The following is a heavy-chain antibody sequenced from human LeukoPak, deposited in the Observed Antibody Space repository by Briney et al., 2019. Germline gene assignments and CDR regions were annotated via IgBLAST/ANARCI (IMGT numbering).Heavy chain of an antibody. D-gene: IGHD5-18*01. V-gene: IGHV3-21*01. CDR3: ARDHGYSYGFDY. CDR2: ISSSSSYI. Sequence: GGSLSPSCAASGFSSSSYSMNWVRQAPGEGRGWVSSISSSSSYIYYADSVKGRFTISRDNAKNTLYLQMNSLRAEDTAVYYCARDHGYSYGFDYWGQGTLATVSS. CDR1: GFSSSSYS. J-gene: IGHJ4*02.